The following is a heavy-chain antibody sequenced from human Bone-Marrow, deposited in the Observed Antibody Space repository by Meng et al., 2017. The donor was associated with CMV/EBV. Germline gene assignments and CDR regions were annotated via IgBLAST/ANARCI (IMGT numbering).Heavy chain of an antibody. CDR1: GFTFSSYA. CDR3: ARPDYAEAFDI. CDR2: ISYDGSNK. Sequence: GGSLRLSCAASGFTFSSYAMHWVRQAPGKGLEWVAVISYDGSNKYYADSVKGRFTISRDNSKNTLYLQMNSLRAEDTAVYYCARPDYAEAFDIWGQGTMVTVSS. J-gene: IGHJ3*02. D-gene: IGHD4/OR15-4a*01. V-gene: IGHV3-30*04.